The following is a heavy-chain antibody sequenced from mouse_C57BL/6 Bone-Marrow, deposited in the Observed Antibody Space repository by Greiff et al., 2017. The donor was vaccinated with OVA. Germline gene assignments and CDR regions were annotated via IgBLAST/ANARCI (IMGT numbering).Heavy chain of an antibody. D-gene: IGHD3-3*01. CDR2: ISSGGSYT. V-gene: IGHV5-6*01. CDR3: ARPGTDWYFDV. J-gene: IGHJ1*03. Sequence: EVKLMESGGDLVKPGGSLKLSCAASGFTFSSYGMSWVRQTPDKRLEWVATISSGGSYTYYPDSVKGRFTISRDNAKNTLYLQMSSLKSEDTAMYYCARPGTDWYFDVWGTGTTVTVSS. CDR1: GFTFSSYG.